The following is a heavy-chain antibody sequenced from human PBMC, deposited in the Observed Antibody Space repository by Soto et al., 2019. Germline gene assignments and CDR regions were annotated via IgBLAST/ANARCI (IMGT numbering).Heavy chain of an antibody. Sequence: PSETLSLTCTVSGGSISSGGYYWSWIRQHPGKGLEWIGYIYYSGSTYYNPSLKSRVTISVDTSKNQFSLKLSSVAAADTAVYYCASTRRNWFDPWGQGTLVTVSS. V-gene: IGHV4-31*03. CDR2: IYYSGST. CDR3: ASTRRNWFDP. D-gene: IGHD6-6*01. CDR1: GGSISSGGYY. J-gene: IGHJ5*02.